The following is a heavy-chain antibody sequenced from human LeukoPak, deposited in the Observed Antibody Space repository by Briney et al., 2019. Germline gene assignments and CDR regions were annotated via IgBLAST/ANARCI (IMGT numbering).Heavy chain of an antibody. J-gene: IGHJ3*02. CDR1: GYTFTSYD. CDR3: ARYLCSSTSCYRDAFDI. CDR2: MNPNSGNT. D-gene: IGHD2-2*02. Sequence: GASVKVSCEASGYTFTSYDINWVRQATGQGLEWMGWMNPNSGNTGYAQKFQGRVTMTRNTSISTAYMELSSLRSEDTAVYYCARYLCSSTSCYRDAFDIWGQGTMVTVSS. V-gene: IGHV1-8*01.